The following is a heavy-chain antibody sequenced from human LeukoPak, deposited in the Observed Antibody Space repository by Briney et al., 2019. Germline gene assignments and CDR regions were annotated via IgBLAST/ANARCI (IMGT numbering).Heavy chain of an antibody. J-gene: IGHJ4*02. D-gene: IGHD1-1*01. CDR3: AREKRGTGTNFDS. CDR2: ISSSSSYI. CDR1: GFTFSSYS. V-gene: IGHV3-21*01. Sequence: GGSLRLSCAASGFTFSSYSMNWVRQAPGKGLEWVSSISSSSSYIYYADSVKGRFTISRDNAKNSLYLQMNSLRAEDTAVYYCAREKRGTGTNFDSWGQGTLVTVSS.